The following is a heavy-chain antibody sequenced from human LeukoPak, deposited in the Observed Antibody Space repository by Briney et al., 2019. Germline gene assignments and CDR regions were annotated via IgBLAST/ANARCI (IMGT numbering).Heavy chain of an antibody. J-gene: IGHJ2*01. CDR1: GGSISSYY. CDR2: IYYSGST. V-gene: IGHV4-59*01. D-gene: IGHD6-13*01. Sequence: SETLSLTCTVSGGSISSYYWSWIRQPPGKGLEWIGYIYYSGSTNYNPSLKSRVTISVDTSKNQFSLKLSSVTAADTAVYYCASCEIAGPYWYLDLWGRGTLVTVSS. CDR3: ASCEIAGPYWYLDL.